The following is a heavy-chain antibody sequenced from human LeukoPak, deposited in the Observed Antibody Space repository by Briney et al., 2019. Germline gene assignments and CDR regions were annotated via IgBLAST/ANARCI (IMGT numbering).Heavy chain of an antibody. V-gene: IGHV1-18*01. J-gene: IGHJ4*02. CDR1: GYTFTTFG. CDR3: ARAGAVVTTRFDF. D-gene: IGHD2-21*02. Sequence: ASLKVSCKASGYTFTTFGITWVRQAPRQGVERMGWIGAYNGNTNYAQNLQGRVTMTTDTSTSTAYMELRNLRSDDTAVYFCARAGAVVTTRFDFWGQGTLATVSS. CDR2: IGAYNGNT.